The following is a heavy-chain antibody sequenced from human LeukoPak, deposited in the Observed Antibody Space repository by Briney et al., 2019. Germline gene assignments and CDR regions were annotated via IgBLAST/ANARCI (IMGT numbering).Heavy chain of an antibody. J-gene: IGHJ3*02. V-gene: IGHV3-64D*06. CDR2: INDYGNRI. Sequence: GGSLTLSCSACGFTFMTSAMHWVRQAPGKGLEYLSSINDYGNRIHYAGSVKGRFSISRDTSTNTLYLQMSSLRPEDTAVYHCVKDRPGSYAFDIWGQGTMVTVSS. CDR3: VKDRPGSYAFDI. D-gene: IGHD3-10*01. CDR1: GFTFMTSA.